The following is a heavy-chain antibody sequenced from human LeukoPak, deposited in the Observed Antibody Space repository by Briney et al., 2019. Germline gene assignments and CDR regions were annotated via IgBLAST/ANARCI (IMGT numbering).Heavy chain of an antibody. CDR3: ATSGPPPSDYGDYVAVRLESHY. J-gene: IGHJ4*02. CDR1: GYTLTELS. CDR2: FDPEDGET. D-gene: IGHD4-17*01. V-gene: IGHV1-24*01. Sequence: ASVKVPCKVSGYTLTELSMHWVRQAPGKGLEWMGGFDPEDGETIYAQKFQGRVTMTEDTSTDTAYMELSSLRSEDTAVYYCATSGPPPSDYGDYVAVRLESHYWGQGTLVTVSS.